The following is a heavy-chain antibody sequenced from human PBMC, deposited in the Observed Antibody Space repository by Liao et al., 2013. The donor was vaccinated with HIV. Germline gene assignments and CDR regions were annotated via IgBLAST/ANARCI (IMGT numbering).Heavy chain of an antibody. CDR3: ARGDFLDWFYYMDV. V-gene: IGHV4-59*01. CDR1: GGSISSSS. J-gene: IGHJ6*03. D-gene: IGHD3/OR15-3a*01. Sequence: QVQLQESGPGLVKPSETLSLTCTVSGGSISSSSWSWIRQPPGKGLEWIGYISYSGSTNFNPSLKSRVTISVDTSKNQFSLRLRSVTTADTAVYYCARGDFLDWFYYMDVWGKGTTVTVSS. CDR2: ISYSGST.